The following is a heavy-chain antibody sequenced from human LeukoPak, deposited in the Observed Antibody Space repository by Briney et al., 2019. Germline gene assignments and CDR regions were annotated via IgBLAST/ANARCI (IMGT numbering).Heavy chain of an antibody. CDR1: GFTFSEYW. Sequence: PGGSLRLSCAASGFTFSEYWMSWVRQAPGKGLQWVANIKEDGSETYYDDSVRGRFTISRDNAKTSLYLQMNSLRVEDTAVYYCARARWYGSVAGRCDCWGQGTLVTVSS. CDR2: IKEDGSET. V-gene: IGHV3-7*01. J-gene: IGHJ4*02. D-gene: IGHD6-19*01. CDR3: ARARWYGSVAGRCDC.